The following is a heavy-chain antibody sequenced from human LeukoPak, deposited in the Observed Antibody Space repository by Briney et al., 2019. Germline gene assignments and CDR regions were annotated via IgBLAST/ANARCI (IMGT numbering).Heavy chain of an antibody. V-gene: IGHV1-18*01. CDR1: GYTFTDYG. CDR3: ARDPRHMVTNKYNAFDI. CDR2: IIPYNGNT. Sequence: GASVKVSCKTSGYTFTDYGFSWVRQAPGQGLEWMGWIIPYNGNTRYTQKFQDRVTMTTDTSAGTAYMELRSLRSDDTAVYYCARDPRHMVTNKYNAFDIWGQGTMVTVSS. J-gene: IGHJ3*02. D-gene: IGHD2-21*02.